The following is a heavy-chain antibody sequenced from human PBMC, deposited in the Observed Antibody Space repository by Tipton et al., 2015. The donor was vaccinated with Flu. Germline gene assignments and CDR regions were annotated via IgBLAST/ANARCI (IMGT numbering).Heavy chain of an antibody. CDR2: IWYDGSNK. V-gene: IGHV3-33*01. J-gene: IGHJ4*02. D-gene: IGHD3-10*01. CDR1: GFTFSSYA. CDR3: VRAIAASGSF. Sequence: LVQSGGGVVQPGRSLRLSCAASGFTFSSYAMHWVRQAPGKGLEWVAGIWYDGSNKYYADSVKGRFTISRDNSKNTLYLQMSSLRVEDTAVYYCVRAIAASGSFWGQGTLVTVSS.